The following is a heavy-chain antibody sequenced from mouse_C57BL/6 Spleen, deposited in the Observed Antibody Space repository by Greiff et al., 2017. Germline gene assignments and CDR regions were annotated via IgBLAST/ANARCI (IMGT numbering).Heavy chain of an antibody. V-gene: IGHV5-9-1*02. D-gene: IGHD2-1*01. CDR1: GFTFSSYA. CDR2: ISSGGDYI. J-gene: IGHJ4*01. CDR3: TREGDGNYGDAMDY. Sequence: EVMLVESGEGLVKPGGSLKLSCAASGFTFSSYAMSWVRQTPEKRLEWVAYISSGGDYIYYADTVKGRFTISRDNARNTLYLQMSSLKSEDTAMYYCTREGDGNYGDAMDYWAQGTSVTVSS.